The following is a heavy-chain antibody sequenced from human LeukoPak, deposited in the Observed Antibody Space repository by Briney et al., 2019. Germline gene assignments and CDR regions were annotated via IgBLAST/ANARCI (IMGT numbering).Heavy chain of an antibody. CDR3: AKDRQYQLLYSSFYAAAGFYSY. CDR2: ISGSVGST. D-gene: IGHD2-2*02. V-gene: IGHV3-23*01. J-gene: IGHJ4*02. CDR1: GFTFSSYA. Sequence: PGGSLRLSCAASGFTFSSYAMSWVRQAPGKGLEWVSAISGSVGSTYYADSVKGRFTISRDNSKNTLYLQMNSLRAEDTAVYYCAKDRQYQLLYSSFYAAAGFYSYWGQGTLVTVSS.